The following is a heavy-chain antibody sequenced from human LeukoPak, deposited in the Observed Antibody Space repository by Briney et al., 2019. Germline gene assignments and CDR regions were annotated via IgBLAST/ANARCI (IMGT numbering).Heavy chain of an antibody. CDR2: NYHSGST. V-gene: IGHV4-38-2*01. Sequence: SETLSLTCAVSGYSSSSGYYWGWIRQPPGKGLEWIGSNYHSGSTYYNPSLKSRVTISVDTSKIQFSLKLSSVTAADTAVYYCARVSTGAFDYWGQGTLVTVSS. CDR3: ARVSTGAFDY. CDR1: GYSSSSGYY. J-gene: IGHJ4*02. D-gene: IGHD7-27*01.